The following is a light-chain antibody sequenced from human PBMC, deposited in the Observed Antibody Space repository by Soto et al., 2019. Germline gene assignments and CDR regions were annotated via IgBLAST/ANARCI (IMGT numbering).Light chain of an antibody. CDR3: QQYASSPLT. CDR2: AAS. J-gene: IGKJ4*01. Sequence: ETVLTQSPGTLSVSPGERATLSCRASQSVGRNYLAWYQQKPGQAPRLLIHAASTRATGIPDRFSGSGSGTDFTLTIRRLEPEDSAFYYCQQYASSPLTFGGGTKVETK. V-gene: IGKV3-20*01. CDR1: QSVGRNY.